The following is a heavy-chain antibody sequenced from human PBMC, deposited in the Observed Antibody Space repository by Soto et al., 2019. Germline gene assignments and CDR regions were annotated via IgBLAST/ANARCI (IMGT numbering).Heavy chain of an antibody. V-gene: IGHV3-30*18. Sequence: QVQLVESGGGVVQPGRSLRLSCAASGFTFSSYGMHWVRQAPGKGLEWVAVISYDGSNKYYADSVKGRFTISRDNSKNTLYLEMNSLGAEDTAVYYCAKEDYDITYGMDVWGQGTTVTVSS. CDR3: AKEDYDITYGMDV. CDR2: ISYDGSNK. J-gene: IGHJ6*02. D-gene: IGHD3-9*01. CDR1: GFTFSSYG.